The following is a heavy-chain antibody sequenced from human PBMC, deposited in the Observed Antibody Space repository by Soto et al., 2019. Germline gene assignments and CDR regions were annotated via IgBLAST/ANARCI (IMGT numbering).Heavy chain of an antibody. CDR2: IYYSGST. CDR3: ARAGGETTVILDY. D-gene: IGHD4-17*01. CDR1: GGSISSGGYY. V-gene: IGHV4-31*02. Sequence: LSLTCTVSGGSISSGGYYWSWIRQHPGKGLEWIGYIYYSGSTYYNPSLKSRVTISVDTSKNQFSLKLSSVTAADTAVYYCARAGGETTVILDYWGQGTLVTVSS. J-gene: IGHJ4*02.